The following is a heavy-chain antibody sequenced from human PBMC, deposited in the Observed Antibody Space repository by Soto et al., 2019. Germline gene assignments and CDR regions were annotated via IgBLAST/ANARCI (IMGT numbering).Heavy chain of an antibody. CDR2: IYSGGST. J-gene: IGHJ4*02. V-gene: IGHV3-53*02. Sequence: EVQLVETGGGLIQPGGSLRLSCAATGFTVSSNYMSWVRQAPGKGLEWVSVIYSGGSTYYADSVKGRFTISRDNSKNTLYLLMNSLRAEDTAVYYCARDSRGGGFDYWGQGTLVTVSS. CDR3: ARDSRGGGFDY. D-gene: IGHD3-16*01. CDR1: GFTVSSNY.